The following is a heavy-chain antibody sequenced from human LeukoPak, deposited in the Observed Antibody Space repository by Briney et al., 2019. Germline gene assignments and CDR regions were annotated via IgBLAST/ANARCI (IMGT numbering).Heavy chain of an antibody. CDR1: GGSIRSSTSY. Sequence: PSETLSLTCTVSGGSIRSSTSYWGWIRQPPGKGREWIGSIYYSGSTYYSPSLKSRVTMSVDTSNNQFSRKVRSVTAADTAVYYCAREEANYGIDYWGQGALVTVSS. J-gene: IGHJ4*02. CDR3: AREEANYGIDY. V-gene: IGHV4-39*02. D-gene: IGHD4-17*01. CDR2: IYYSGST.